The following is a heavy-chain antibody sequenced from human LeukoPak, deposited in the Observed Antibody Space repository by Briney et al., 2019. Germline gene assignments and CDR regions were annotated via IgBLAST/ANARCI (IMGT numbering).Heavy chain of an antibody. V-gene: IGHV1-46*01. D-gene: IGHD3-22*01. J-gene: IGHJ6*02. CDR3: ARARTIRDDSSGYYHYYYYYGMDV. Sequence: ASVKVSCKASGYTFTGYYMHWVRQAPGQGLEWMGIINPSGGSTSYAQKFQGRVTMTRDTSTSTVYMELSSLRSEDTAVYYCARARTIRDDSSGYYHYYYYYGMDVWGQGTTVTVSS. CDR2: INPSGGST. CDR1: GYTFTGYY.